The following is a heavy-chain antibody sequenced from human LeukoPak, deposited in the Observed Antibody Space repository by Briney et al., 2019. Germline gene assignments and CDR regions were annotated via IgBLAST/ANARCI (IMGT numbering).Heavy chain of an antibody. Sequence: AGSLRLSCGASGFTFSDYSMNWVRQAPGKGLEWVSSISGSGNHIYYADSLKGRFTISRDNAKNSVSLQMNNLRADDTAVYYCAKDPWGGRSFWGQGTLVIVSS. CDR3: AKDPWGGRSF. D-gene: IGHD6-6*01. J-gene: IGHJ4*02. V-gene: IGHV3-21*06. CDR1: GFTFSDYS. CDR2: ISGSGNHI.